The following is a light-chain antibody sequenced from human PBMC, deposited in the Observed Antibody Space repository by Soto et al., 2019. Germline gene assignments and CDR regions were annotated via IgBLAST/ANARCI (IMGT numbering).Light chain of an antibody. CDR1: SSDVGGYNS. CDR2: EVS. J-gene: IGLJ2*01. Sequence: QSALTQPASVSGSPGQSIAISCTGTSSDVGGYNSVSWYQQHPGKAPKLMMYEVSNRPPGVSNRFSGSKSGNTASLTISGLQPEDEADYYCGSDTSSTTLVFGGGTKVTVL. CDR3: GSDTSSTTLV. V-gene: IGLV2-14*01.